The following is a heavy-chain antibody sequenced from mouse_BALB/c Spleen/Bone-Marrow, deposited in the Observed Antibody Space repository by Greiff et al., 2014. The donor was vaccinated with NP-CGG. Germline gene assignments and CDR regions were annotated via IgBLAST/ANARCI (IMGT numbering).Heavy chain of an antibody. CDR3: ARTGTKDYFDY. CDR2: KWAGGTT. CDR1: GFSLTSYG. J-gene: IGHJ2*01. Sequence: VQRVESGPGLVAPSQSLSITCTVSGFSLTSYGVHWVHQPPGKGLEWLGVKWAGGTTSYNSALMSRLSISRDNSKSQVFLKMNSLQTDDTAIYYCARTGTKDYFDYWGQGTTLTVSS. D-gene: IGHD4-1*01. V-gene: IGHV2-9*02.